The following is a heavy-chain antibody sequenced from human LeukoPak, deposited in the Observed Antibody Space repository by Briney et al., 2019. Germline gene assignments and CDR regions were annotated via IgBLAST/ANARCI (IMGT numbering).Heavy chain of an antibody. V-gene: IGHV1-2*02. D-gene: IGHD6-19*01. CDR3: ARSSGWSLFDY. Sequence: GASVKVSCKASAYTFTGYYMHWVRQAPGQGLAWMGWINPNSGGTNYAQKFQGRVTMTRDTSISTAYMELSTLRSDDTAAYYCARSSGWSLFDYWGQGTLVTVSS. CDR2: INPNSGGT. CDR1: AYTFTGYY. J-gene: IGHJ4*02.